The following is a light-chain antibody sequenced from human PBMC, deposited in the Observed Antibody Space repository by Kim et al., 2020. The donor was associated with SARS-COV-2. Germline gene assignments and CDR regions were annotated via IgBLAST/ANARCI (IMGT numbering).Light chain of an antibody. Sequence: PGESATLACWASQSVIRPSLAWYQQRPGQAPWLVIYGASSRATDIPDRFSGSGSGTDLTLTISRLEPEDSAMYYCHHYGRSPPMYTFGQVTKLEIK. J-gene: IGKJ2*01. CDR3: HHYGRSPPMYT. CDR1: QSVIRPS. CDR2: GAS. V-gene: IGKV3-20*01.